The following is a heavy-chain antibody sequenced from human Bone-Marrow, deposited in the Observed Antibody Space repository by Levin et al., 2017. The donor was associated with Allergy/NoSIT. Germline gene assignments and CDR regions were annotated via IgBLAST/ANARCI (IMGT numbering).Heavy chain of an antibody. CDR1: GFTFRNYG. D-gene: IGHD5-24*01. V-gene: IGHV3-30*03. CDR2: ISHDGSKK. Sequence: GGSLRLSCAASGFTFRNYGMHWVRQAPGKGLEWVAVISHDGSKKYYADPVKGRFTISRDNSKNTVSLQMNSLRTEDTASYYCVRDREMATVVTLYYFYGLDVWGQGSPVTVSS. CDR3: VRDREMATVVTLYYFYGLDV. J-gene: IGHJ6*02.